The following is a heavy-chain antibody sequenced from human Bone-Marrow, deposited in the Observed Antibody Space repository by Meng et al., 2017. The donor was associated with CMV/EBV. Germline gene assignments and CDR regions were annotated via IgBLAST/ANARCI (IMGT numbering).Heavy chain of an antibody. V-gene: IGHV4-4*02. Sequence: SETLSLTCAVSSASISSDNWWSWVRQPPGKGLEWIGEIYHSGTCNYNPSLKSRVNISVDKSKNRFSLNLTSMTAADTAMYFCATLTTTWGGLDGFDVWGQGTRVTVSS. D-gene: IGHD3-16*01. CDR2: IYHSGTC. CDR3: ATLTTTWGGLDGFDV. J-gene: IGHJ3*01. CDR1: SASISSDNW.